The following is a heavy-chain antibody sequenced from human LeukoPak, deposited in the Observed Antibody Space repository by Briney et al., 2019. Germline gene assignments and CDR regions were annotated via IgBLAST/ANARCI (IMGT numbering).Heavy chain of an antibody. CDR1: GFTLRNYA. Sequence: GGSLRLSCAPSIGFTLRNYAIHWVRQAPGKGLEWVAVISIDGSRQHYADFLVGRFTISRDNSKNTVSLQMSSLRTEDTAVYFCAREQGGSGWSGFGYWGQGTLVTVSS. CDR2: ISIDGSRQ. CDR3: AREQGGSGWSGFGY. V-gene: IGHV3-30*15. J-gene: IGHJ4*02. D-gene: IGHD6-19*01.